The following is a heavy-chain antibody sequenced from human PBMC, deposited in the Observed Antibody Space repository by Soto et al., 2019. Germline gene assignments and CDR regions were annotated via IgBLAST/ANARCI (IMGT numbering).Heavy chain of an antibody. J-gene: IGHJ6*02. Sequence: QVQLVQSGAEVKKPGASVKVSCKASGYTFTSYGISWVRQAPGQGLEWMGWISAYNGNTNYAQKLQDRVTMTTDTSRSTAYRELRSLRSDDTAVYYCASTVLWFGELWGGMDVWGQGTTVTVSS. D-gene: IGHD3-10*01. CDR3: ASTVLWFGELWGGMDV. CDR1: GYTFTSYG. CDR2: ISAYNGNT. V-gene: IGHV1-18*01.